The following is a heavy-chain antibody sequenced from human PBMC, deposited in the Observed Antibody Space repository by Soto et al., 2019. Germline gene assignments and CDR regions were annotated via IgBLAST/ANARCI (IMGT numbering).Heavy chain of an antibody. CDR2: VSYSGST. V-gene: IGHV4-59*01. Sequence: SETLSLTCTVSGGSISSYYWSWIRQPPGKGLEWIGYVSYSGSTNYNPSLKSRVTMSVDTSKNQLSLKLSSVTAADTAVYYCARVGRYYDSSGYSVDFWGQGTLVTVSS. J-gene: IGHJ4*02. CDR3: ARVGRYYDSSGYSVDF. D-gene: IGHD3-22*01. CDR1: GGSISSYY.